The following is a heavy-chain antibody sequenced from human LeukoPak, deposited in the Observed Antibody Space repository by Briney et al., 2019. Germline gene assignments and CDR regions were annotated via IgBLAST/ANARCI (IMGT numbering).Heavy chain of an antibody. CDR1: GGSISSSSYY. D-gene: IGHD3-22*01. V-gene: IGHV4-39*07. J-gene: IGHJ4*02. Sequence: SETLSLTCTVSGGSISSSSYYWGWIRQPPGKGLEWIGSIYYSGSTYYNPSLKSRVTISVDTSKNQFSLKLSSVTAADTAVYYCARLYYYDSSGYYYQDYWGQGTLVTVSS. CDR2: IYYSGST. CDR3: ARLYYYDSSGYYYQDY.